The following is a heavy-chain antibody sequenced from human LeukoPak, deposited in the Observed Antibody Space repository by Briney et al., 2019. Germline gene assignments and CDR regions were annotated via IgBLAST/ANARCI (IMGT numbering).Heavy chain of an antibody. CDR1: GGSISSGDYY. Sequence: SETLSLTCTVSGGSISSGDYYWSWIRQHPGKGLEWIGYIYYGGDTYYNPSLKSRVTISVDTSKNQFSLKLSSVTAADTAVYYCARGISGSPFDYWGQGTLVTVSS. CDR3: ARGISGSPFDY. D-gene: IGHD3-10*01. V-gene: IGHV4-31*02. CDR2: IYYGGDT. J-gene: IGHJ4*02.